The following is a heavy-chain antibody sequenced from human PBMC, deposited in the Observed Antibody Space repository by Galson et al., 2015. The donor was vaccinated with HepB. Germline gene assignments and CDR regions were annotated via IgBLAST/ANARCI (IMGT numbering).Heavy chain of an antibody. J-gene: IGHJ4*02. CDR1: GGTFSGYA. CDR2: IIPLFGTS. D-gene: IGHD4-23*01. Sequence: SVKVSCKASGGTFSGYAISWVRQAPGQGLEWMGEIIPLFGTSNYAQKFQGRVTITADESTSTAYMELSSLRSEDTAVYYCARGNYGGNSGRPQPKYYFDYWGQGTLVTVSS. V-gene: IGHV1-69*13. CDR3: ARGNYGGNSGRPQPKYYFDY.